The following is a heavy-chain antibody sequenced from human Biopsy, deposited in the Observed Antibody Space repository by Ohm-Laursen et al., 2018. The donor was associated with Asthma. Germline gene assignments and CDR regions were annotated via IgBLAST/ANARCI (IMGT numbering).Heavy chain of an antibody. CDR1: GYNFISFA. Sequence: GASVKVSCKAPGYNFISFAIHWVRQAPGQRLEWMGWVNTGNGATKYSQKFQGRVTITRDTSASTAYMELRSLRSEDTATYYCARTYYDFLTGQVKDVFGVWGQGTMVTVSS. CDR2: VNTGNGAT. V-gene: IGHV1-3*04. D-gene: IGHD3-9*01. CDR3: ARTYYDFLTGQVKDVFGV. J-gene: IGHJ3*01.